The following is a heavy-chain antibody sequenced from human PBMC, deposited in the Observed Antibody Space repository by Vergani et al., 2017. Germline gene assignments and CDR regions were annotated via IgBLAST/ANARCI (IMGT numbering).Heavy chain of an antibody. J-gene: IGHJ4*02. CDR1: GYTFTSYG. Sequence: QVQLVQSGAEVKKPGASVKVSCKASGYTFTSYGISWVRQAPGQGLEWMGWISAYNGNTNYAQKLQGRVTITTDTSTSTAYMELRSLRSDDTAVYYCAGESKRGWEPLLAVDYWGQGTLVTVSS. CDR2: ISAYNGNT. V-gene: IGHV1-18*01. CDR3: AGESKRGWEPLLAVDY. D-gene: IGHD1-26*01.